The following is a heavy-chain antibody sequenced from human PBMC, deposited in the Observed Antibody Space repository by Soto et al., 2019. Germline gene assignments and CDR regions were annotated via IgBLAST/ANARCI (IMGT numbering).Heavy chain of an antibody. CDR3: AFDVNTGVVYFAH. D-gene: IGHD5-18*01. CDR1: GGTFRTYT. J-gene: IGHJ4*02. Sequence: QVQLVQSGAEVKKPGSSVKLSCRASGGTFRTYTISWVRQAPGQGLEWMGRIIPIFGLANHAQKFHGRVTITADNSTDTAYMEMSSLRSEDKAVYYCAFDVNTGVVYFAHWCQGTLVTVST. V-gene: IGHV1-69*02. CDR2: IIPIFGLA.